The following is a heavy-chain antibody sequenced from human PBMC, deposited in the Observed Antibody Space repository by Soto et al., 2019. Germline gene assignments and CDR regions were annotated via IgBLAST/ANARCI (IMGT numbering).Heavy chain of an antibody. V-gene: IGHV4-39*01. CDR1: GDSISNSRFY. D-gene: IGHD3-22*01. CDR3: ARDFFDSSDYTTNWFDP. J-gene: IGHJ5*02. CDR2: IYHTGNA. Sequence: SETLSLTCSVSGDSISNSRFYWAWIRQPPGEGLEWIGSIYHTGNAYYNPSLKSRVTISVDTSKNRFSLKLTSVTAADAALYYCARDFFDSSDYTTNWFDPWGQGTLVTVSS.